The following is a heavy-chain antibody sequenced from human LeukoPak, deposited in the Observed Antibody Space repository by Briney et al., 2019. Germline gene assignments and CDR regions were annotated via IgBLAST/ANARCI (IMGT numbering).Heavy chain of an antibody. D-gene: IGHD3-22*01. CDR1: GGSISSGSYY. CDR3: AREGVYYDSSGYYFDY. V-gene: IGHV4-61*02. J-gene: IGHJ4*02. Sequence: SQTLSLTCTVSGGSISSGSYYWSWIRQPAGKGLEWIGRIYTSGSTNYNPSLKSRVTISVDTSKNQFSLKLSSVAAADTAVYYCAREGVYYDSSGYYFDYWGQGTLVTVSS. CDR2: IYTSGST.